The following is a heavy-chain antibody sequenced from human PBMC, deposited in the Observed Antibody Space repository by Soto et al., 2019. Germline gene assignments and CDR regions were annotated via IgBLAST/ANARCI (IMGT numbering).Heavy chain of an antibody. V-gene: IGHV4-59*01. CDR3: ARCLSRNLNWFDP. CDR1: GGSISSDY. J-gene: IGHJ5*02. CDR2: IYYSGST. Sequence: SETLSLTCTVSGGSISSDYWSWIRQPPGKGLEWIGYIYYSGSTSYNPSLKSRVTISVDTSKNQFSLKLSSVTAADTAVYYCARCLSRNLNWFDPWGQGTLVTVSS. D-gene: IGHD3-16*01.